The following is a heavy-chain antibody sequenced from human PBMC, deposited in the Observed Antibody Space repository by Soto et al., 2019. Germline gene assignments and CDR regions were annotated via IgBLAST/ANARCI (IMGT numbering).Heavy chain of an antibody. CDR1: GFTFSSYP. D-gene: IGHD1-20*01. Sequence: GGSLRLSCEASGFTFSSYPMHWVRQAPGKGLEWVTVISYDGGNQYYADSVKGRFTISRDNSKDTLYLQMHSLRSDDTAVYFCARGPITQTSFIDHWGQGTMVTVSS. CDR3: ARGPITQTSFIDH. CDR2: ISYDGGNQ. V-gene: IGHV3-30-3*01. J-gene: IGHJ4*02.